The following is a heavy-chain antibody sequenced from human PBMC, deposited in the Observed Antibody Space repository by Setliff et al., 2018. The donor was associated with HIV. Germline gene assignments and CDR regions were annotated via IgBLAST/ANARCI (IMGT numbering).Heavy chain of an antibody. Sequence: GASVKVSCKSSGGTFNSYAISWVRQAPGQGLEWMGGIIPIFDIASSAQKFQGRVTITVDESTSTAYMELSSLRSEDTAVYYCARAFPTVGAFDIWGQGTVVTVSS. D-gene: IGHD4-17*01. CDR1: GGTFNSYA. J-gene: IGHJ3*02. CDR3: ARAFPTVGAFDI. V-gene: IGHV1-69*13. CDR2: IIPIFDIA.